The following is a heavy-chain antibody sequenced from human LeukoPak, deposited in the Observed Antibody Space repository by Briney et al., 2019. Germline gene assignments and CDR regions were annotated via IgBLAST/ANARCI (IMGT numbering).Heavy chain of an antibody. J-gene: IGHJ5*02. CDR1: GYSISSGYF. Sequence: SETLSLTCTVSGYSISSGYFWGWMRQPPGKGLEWIGSIYQSETAHYNPSLKSRVTISMDTSTNQFSLKLSSVTAADTAVYYCARVRSFTMFGVVDPWGQGTLVTVSS. CDR2: IYQSETA. V-gene: IGHV4-38-2*02. CDR3: ARVRSFTMFGVVDP. D-gene: IGHD3-3*01.